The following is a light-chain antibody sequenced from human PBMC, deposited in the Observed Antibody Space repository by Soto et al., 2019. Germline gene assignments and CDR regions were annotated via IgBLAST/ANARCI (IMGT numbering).Light chain of an antibody. CDR2: GAS. CDR3: QKYASSPQFT. CDR1: QSVNSNY. Sequence: EIVLTQSPGTLSLSPGKRATLSCRASQSVNSNYLAWYQQRPGQAPRLLIYGASDRASGVPDRFSGSGSGTDFTLTISRLEPEDFAVYHCQKYASSPQFTFGGGTKV. V-gene: IGKV3-20*01. J-gene: IGKJ4*01.